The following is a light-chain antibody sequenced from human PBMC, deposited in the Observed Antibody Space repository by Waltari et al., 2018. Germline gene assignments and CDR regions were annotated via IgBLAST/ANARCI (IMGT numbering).Light chain of an antibody. V-gene: IGLV2-14*01. CDR1: SRDVGGSNY. CDR3: WSYTSSSVV. J-gene: IGLJ2*01. Sequence: QPALTQPASASGSPGQSPTTPCIGTSRDVGGSNYVTWYQQHPGKAPKLMIYDVSKRPSGVSNRFAGSKSGSTASLTISGLQAEDEADYYCWSYTSSSVVVGGGTKLTVL. CDR2: DVS.